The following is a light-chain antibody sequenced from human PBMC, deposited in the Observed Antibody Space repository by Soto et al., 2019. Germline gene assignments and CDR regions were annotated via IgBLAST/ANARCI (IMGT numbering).Light chain of an antibody. Sequence: DIQMTQSPSTLSGSVGDRVTITCRASQTSSSWLAWYQQKPGKAPKLLIYKASTLKTGVPSRFSGSGSGTEFTLTISSLKPDDFATYYCKHYSSYSEAFGQGTKVELK. CDR2: KAS. J-gene: IGKJ1*01. CDR1: QTSSSW. V-gene: IGKV1-5*03. CDR3: KHYSSYSEA.